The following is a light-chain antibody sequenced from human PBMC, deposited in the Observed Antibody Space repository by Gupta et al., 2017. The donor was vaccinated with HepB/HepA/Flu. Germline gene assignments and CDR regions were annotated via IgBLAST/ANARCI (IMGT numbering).Light chain of an antibody. CDR1: QCIGVW. J-gene: IGKJ1*01. Sequence: DIQMTQSPSILSASVRDRVTITCRASQCIGVWLAWYQQKPGKAPKLLIYKASTLHSGVPSRFSGSGSGTEFTLTFTDLQPDDFATYYCQQYDTFPWTFGQRTKVEIK. V-gene: IGKV1-5*03. CDR2: KAS. CDR3: QQYDTFPWT.